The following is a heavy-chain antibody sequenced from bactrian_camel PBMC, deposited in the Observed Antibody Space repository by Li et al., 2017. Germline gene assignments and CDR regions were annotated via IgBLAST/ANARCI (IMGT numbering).Heavy chain of an antibody. CDR2: IDRDGTA. D-gene: IGHD7*01. V-gene: IGHV3S53*01. CDR3: AVDPCGGSTYFLSLRKPHGY. J-gene: IGHJ6*01. CDR1: GYKFMYESLC. Sequence: HVQLVESGGGSVQAGESLKLSCAASGYKFMYESLCVGWLRQAPGKEREVVATIDRDGTATSADSVKGRFTISEVNANHTLYLQMNDLKPEDTAMYYCAVDPCGGSTYFLSLRKPHGYWGQGTQVTVS.